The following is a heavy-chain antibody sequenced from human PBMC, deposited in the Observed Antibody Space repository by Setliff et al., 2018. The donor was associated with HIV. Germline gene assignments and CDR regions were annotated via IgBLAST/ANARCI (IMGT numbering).Heavy chain of an antibody. D-gene: IGHD2-2*01. CDR1: GGTFSNYG. CDR2: IIPISGTA. V-gene: IGHV1-69*05. J-gene: IGHJ5*02. Sequence: SVKVSCKASGGTFSNYGMSWVRQAPGQGLEWMGGIIPISGTANYAQKFQGRVTITTDESTSTAYMELSGLRSEDTAVYYCARDFGGYCSSMSCPGLFDPWGQGTLVTAPQ. CDR3: ARDFGGYCSSMSCPGLFDP.